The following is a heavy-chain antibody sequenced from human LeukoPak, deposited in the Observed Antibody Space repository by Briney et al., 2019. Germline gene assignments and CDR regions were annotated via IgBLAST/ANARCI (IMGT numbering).Heavy chain of an antibody. V-gene: IGHV3-7*01. J-gene: IGHJ6*02. CDR2: INQDGSEK. CDR1: GFTFSSYW. D-gene: IGHD2-15*01. Sequence: GGSLRLSCAASGFTFSSYWMSWVRQAPGKGLEWVANINQDGSEKYYVDSVKGRFTISRDNAKNSLYLQMNSLRAEDTAVYYCARREYCSGGSCYYYYGMDVWGQGTTVTVSS. CDR3: ARREYCSGGSCYYYYGMDV.